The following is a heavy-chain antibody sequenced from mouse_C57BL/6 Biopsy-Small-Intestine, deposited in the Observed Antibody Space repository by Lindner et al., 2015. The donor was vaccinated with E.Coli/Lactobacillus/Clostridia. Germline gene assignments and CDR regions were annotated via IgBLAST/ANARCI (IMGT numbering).Heavy chain of an antibody. CDR3: ARRNGNYYFDY. V-gene: IGHV1-85*01. CDR2: IYPRDGST. D-gene: IGHD2-1*01. Sequence: VQLQESGPELVKPGASVKLSCKASGYTFTSYDINWVKQRPGQGLEWIGWIYPRDGSTKYNEKFKGKATLTVDTSSSTAYMEFYSLTSEDSAVYFCARRNGNYYFDYWGQGTTLTVSS. J-gene: IGHJ2*01. CDR1: GYTFTSYD.